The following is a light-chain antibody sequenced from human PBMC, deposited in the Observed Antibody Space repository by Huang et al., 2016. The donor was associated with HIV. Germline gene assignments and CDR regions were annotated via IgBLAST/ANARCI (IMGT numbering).Light chain of an antibody. J-gene: IGKJ1*01. CDR3: QQYNNWPPWT. V-gene: IGKV3-15*01. Sequence: EIVMTQSPATLSVSPGERVTLSCRASQSVSTNLALYQQTPGQAPRLLIYGPSTRATGIPARFSGSGSGTEFTLTISSLQSEDFGLYYCQQYNNWPPWTFGQGTKVEIK. CDR2: GPS. CDR1: QSVSTN.